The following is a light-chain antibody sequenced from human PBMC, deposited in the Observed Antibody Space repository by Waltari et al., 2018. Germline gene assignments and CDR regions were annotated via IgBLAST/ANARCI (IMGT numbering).Light chain of an antibody. CDR1: QSISGY. Sequence: DIQMTQPPSSLSASVGDRVTITCRASQSISGYLNWYQQKPGKAPKVLIYATSSLQSGVPSRFSGSVSGTDFTLTISSLQPEDFATYYCQQSYRTPPLTFGGGTKVEIK. J-gene: IGKJ4*01. CDR2: ATS. CDR3: QQSYRTPPLT. V-gene: IGKV1-39*01.